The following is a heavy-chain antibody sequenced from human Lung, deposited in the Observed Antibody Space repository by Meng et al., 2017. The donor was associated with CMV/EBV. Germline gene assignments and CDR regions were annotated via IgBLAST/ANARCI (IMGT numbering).Heavy chain of an antibody. CDR3: ARAEADTGNFDY. CDR1: GGAISGYY. Sequence: QVRLQWWGPGPVKPSETLALTCPVSGGAISGYYWSWIRQSAGKGLEWIGRIYTSGTTIYNPSLKSRLTLSLDTSKNQFSLKLNSVTAADTAVYYCARAEADTGNFDYWGQGTLVTVSS. J-gene: IGHJ4*02. D-gene: IGHD6-19*01. CDR2: IYTSGTT. V-gene: IGHV4-4*07.